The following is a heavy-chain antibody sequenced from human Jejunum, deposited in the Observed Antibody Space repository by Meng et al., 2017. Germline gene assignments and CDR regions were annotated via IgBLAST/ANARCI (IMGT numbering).Heavy chain of an antibody. CDR1: GFIFSDVW. D-gene: IGHD1-1*01. J-gene: IGHJ4*02. CDR3: TSRLVTTNDN. Sequence: GESLKISCAASGFIFSDVWMNWVRQVPGKGLEWVGRVKTRREGGRTDDAAPARGRFSISRDDSKNTLYLQMNNLRSEDTAVYYCTSRLVTTNDNWGQGTQVTVSS. V-gene: IGHV3-15*01. CDR2: VKTRREGGRT.